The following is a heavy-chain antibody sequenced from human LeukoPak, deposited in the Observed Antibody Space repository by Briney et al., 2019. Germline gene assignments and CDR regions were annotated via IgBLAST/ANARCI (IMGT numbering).Heavy chain of an antibody. J-gene: IGHJ4*02. CDR2: INPNSGGT. Sequence: ASVKVSCKTSGFTFTGYYIHWVRQAPGQGLEWMGWINPNSGGTNYAQNFQGRVTMTRDTSISTAYMELSRLRSDDTAVYYCARGYVYRDIDYWGQGTLVTVSS. CDR3: ARGYVYRDIDY. V-gene: IGHV1-2*02. CDR1: GFTFTGYY. D-gene: IGHD2-2*02.